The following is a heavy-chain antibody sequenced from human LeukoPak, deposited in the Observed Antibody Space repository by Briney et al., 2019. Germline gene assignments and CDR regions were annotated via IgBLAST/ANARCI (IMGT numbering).Heavy chain of an antibody. J-gene: IGHJ4*02. D-gene: IGHD3-10*01. CDR2: IYYSGST. V-gene: IGHV4-59*08. Sequence: PSETLSLTCTVSGGSISSYYWSWIRQPPGKGLEWIGYIYYSGSTNYNPSLKSRVTISVDTSKNQFSLKLSSVTAADTAVYYCARVGFGELSFHYWGQGTLVTVSS. CDR3: ARVGFGELSFHY. CDR1: GGSISSYY.